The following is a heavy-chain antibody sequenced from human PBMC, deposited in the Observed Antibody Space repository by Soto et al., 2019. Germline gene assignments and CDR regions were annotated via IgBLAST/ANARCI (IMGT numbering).Heavy chain of an antibody. V-gene: IGHV4-59*01. CDR3: ARVPQWELRYYYYGMDV. CDR1: GCSISSYY. CDR2: IYYSGST. D-gene: IGHD1-26*01. J-gene: IGHJ6*02. Sequence: SETLTLTCTVSGCSISSYYWSWIRQPPGKGLEWIGYIYYSGSTNYNPSLKSRVTISVDTSKNQFSLKLSSVTAADTAVYYCARVPQWELRYYYYGMDVWGQGTTVTVS.